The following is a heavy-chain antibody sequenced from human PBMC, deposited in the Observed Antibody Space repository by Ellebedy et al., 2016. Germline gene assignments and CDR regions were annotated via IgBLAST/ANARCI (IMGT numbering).Heavy chain of an antibody. D-gene: IGHD5-12*01. CDR2: ISGSGGST. V-gene: IGHV3-23*01. Sequence: GESLKISXAASGFTFSSYAMSWVRQAPGKGLEWVSAISGSGGSTYYADSVKGRFTISRDNSKNTLYLQMNSLRAEDTAVYYCAKDSGYGYNDAFDIWGQGTMVTVSS. J-gene: IGHJ3*02. CDR3: AKDSGYGYNDAFDI. CDR1: GFTFSSYA.